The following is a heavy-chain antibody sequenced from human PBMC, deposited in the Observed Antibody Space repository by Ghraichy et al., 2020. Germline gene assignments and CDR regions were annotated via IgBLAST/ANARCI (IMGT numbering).Heavy chain of an antibody. V-gene: IGHV4-4*09. D-gene: IGHD6-13*01. CDR1: GGSISSYY. CDR2: IYTSGST. CDR3: ATQSSRYYFDY. J-gene: IGHJ4*02. Sequence: SETLSLTCTVSGGSISSYYWSWIRQPPGKGLEWIGYIYTSGSTNYNPSLKSRVTTSVDTSKNQFSLKLSSVTAADTAMYYCATQSSRYYFDYWGQGTLVTVSS.